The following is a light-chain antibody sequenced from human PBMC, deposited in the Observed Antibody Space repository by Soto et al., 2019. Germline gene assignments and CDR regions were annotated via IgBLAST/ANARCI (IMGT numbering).Light chain of an antibody. Sequence: EIVLTQSPATLSLSPGERATLSCRASQSVSSYLAWYQQKPGQAPRLLIYDASNRATGIPARFSGSGSGTGFSLTISSLEPEDFAVYYCQQRSYWPWTFGQGTKVEIK. CDR1: QSVSSY. V-gene: IGKV3-11*01. CDR3: QQRSYWPWT. J-gene: IGKJ1*01. CDR2: DAS.